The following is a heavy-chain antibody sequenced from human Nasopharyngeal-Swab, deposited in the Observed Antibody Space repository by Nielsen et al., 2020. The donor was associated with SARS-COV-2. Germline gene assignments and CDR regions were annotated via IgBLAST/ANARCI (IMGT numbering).Heavy chain of an antibody. CDR1: GASISSRNNY. CDR2: IFSSGST. J-gene: IGHJ4*02. CDR3: ARDESGDYLGLPFDH. D-gene: IGHD4-17*01. Sequence: SETLSLTCVVSGASISSRNNYLGWIRQSPGKGLEWIGTIFSSGSTYNPSLKSRVTMSVDTSKNQFSLKLTSVTAADTAVYYCARDESGDYLGLPFDHWGRGTLVTVSS. V-gene: IGHV4-39*07.